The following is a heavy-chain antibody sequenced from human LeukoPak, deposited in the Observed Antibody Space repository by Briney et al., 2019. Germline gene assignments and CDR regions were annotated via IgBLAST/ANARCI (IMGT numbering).Heavy chain of an antibody. CDR3: AKSGGYGLIDY. V-gene: IGHV4-61*02. Sequence: SQTLSLTCTVSGALISSGSYYWSWLRQPAGKGLEWIGSIYSSGSTYYNASLQSRVTISIETSKNQISLRLNSVTAADTAMYYCAKSGGYGLIDYWGQGTLVTVSS. J-gene: IGHJ4*02. CDR2: IYSSGST. CDR1: GALISSGSYY. D-gene: IGHD1-26*01.